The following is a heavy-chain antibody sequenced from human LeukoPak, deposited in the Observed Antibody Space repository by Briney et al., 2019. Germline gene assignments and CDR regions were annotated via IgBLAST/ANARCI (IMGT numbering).Heavy chain of an antibody. D-gene: IGHD6-6*01. CDR2: IIPILGIA. Sequence: SVKVSCKASGGTFSSYAISWVRQAPGQGLEWMGRIIPILGIANYAQKFQGRVTITADKSTSTAYMELSSLRSEDTGVYYCARDRVEYSSSAGDYWGQGTLVTVSS. V-gene: IGHV1-69*04. J-gene: IGHJ4*02. CDR3: ARDRVEYSSSAGDY. CDR1: GGTFSSYA.